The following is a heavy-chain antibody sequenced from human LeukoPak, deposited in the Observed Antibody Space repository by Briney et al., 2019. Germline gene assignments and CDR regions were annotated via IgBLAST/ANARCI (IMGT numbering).Heavy chain of an antibody. CDR3: ARHMYYYENTGYYSNPLDY. CDR2: YIPIFTRT. V-gene: IGHV1-69*05. CDR1: GDTFSFYA. Sequence: SVKVSCKAYGDTFSFYALSWVRQAPGQGLEWMGGYIPIFTRTDYAQRFQGRVTITTDESTNTVYMEVRSLTSDDTAVYYCARHMYYYENTGYYSNPLDYWGQGTLVTVSS. D-gene: IGHD3-22*01. J-gene: IGHJ4*02.